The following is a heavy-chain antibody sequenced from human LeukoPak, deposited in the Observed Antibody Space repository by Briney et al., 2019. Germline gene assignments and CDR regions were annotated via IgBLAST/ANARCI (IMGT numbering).Heavy chain of an antibody. V-gene: IGHV4-59*11. CDR3: ARSQSSAYYYVYDY. CDR2: IYYSGST. D-gene: IGHD3-22*01. CDR1: GGSISSHY. J-gene: IGHJ4*02. Sequence: SETLSLTCTVSGGSISSHYWSWIRQPPGKGLEWIGYIYYSGSTNYNPSLKSRVTISVDTSKNQFSLKLSSVTAADTAVYYCARSQSSAYYYVYDYWGQGILVTVSS.